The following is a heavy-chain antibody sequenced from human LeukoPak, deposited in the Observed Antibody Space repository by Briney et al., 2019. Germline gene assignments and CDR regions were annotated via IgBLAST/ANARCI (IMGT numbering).Heavy chain of an antibody. D-gene: IGHD2-2*02. CDR2: INHSGST. CDR1: GGSFSGYY. Sequence: SETLSLTCAVYGGSFSGYYWSWIRQPPGKGLEWIGEINHSGSTNYNPSLKSRVTISLDTSKNQFSLKLSSVTAADTAVYYCARSPLVPATAIPGDVYWGQGTLVTVSS. V-gene: IGHV4-34*01. J-gene: IGHJ4*02. CDR3: ARSPLVPATAIPGDVY.